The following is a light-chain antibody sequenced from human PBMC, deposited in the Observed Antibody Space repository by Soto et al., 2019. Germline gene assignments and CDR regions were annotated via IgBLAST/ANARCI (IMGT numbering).Light chain of an antibody. J-gene: IGLJ1*01. V-gene: IGLV2-23*01. Sequence: QSVLTQPAPVSGSPGQSITLSCTGTSNDVGTYNLVSWYQQHPGKAPKLIIFEGFKRPSGVSNRFSGSKSGNTASLTISGLQAEDEADYYCSSYAGSTTDVFGTGTKVTVL. CDR3: SSYAGSTTDV. CDR1: SNDVGTYNL. CDR2: EGF.